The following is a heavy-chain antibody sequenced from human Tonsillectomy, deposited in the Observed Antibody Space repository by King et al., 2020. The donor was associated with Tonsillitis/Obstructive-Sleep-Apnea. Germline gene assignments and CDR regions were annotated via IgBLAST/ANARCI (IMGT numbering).Heavy chain of an antibody. V-gene: IGHV4-59*01. Sequence: VQLQESGPGLVKPSETLSLTCTVSGGSISSYYWNWIRQPPGKGLEWIGYIYYSGSTNYNPSLKSRVTISLDTSKNTFSLKLSTLTAADTAVYYCARVYYYYSIFFDYWGQGTLVTVSS. D-gene: IGHD3-22*01. CDR1: GGSISSYY. J-gene: IGHJ4*02. CDR3: ARVYYYYSIFFDY. CDR2: IYYSGST.